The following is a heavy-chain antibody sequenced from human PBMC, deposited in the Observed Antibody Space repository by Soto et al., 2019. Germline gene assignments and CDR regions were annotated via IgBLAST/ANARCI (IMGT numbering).Heavy chain of an antibody. Sequence: QVQLVQSGAEVKKPGSSVKVSCKASGGTFSSYAISWVRQAPGQGLEWMGGIIPIFGTANYAQKFQGRVTITADKSTSTAYMELSSLRSEDTAVYYCARDRALLAAADTGWFDPWGQGTLVTVSS. CDR1: GGTFSSYA. D-gene: IGHD6-13*01. V-gene: IGHV1-69*06. J-gene: IGHJ5*02. CDR2: IIPIFGTA. CDR3: ARDRALLAAADTGWFDP.